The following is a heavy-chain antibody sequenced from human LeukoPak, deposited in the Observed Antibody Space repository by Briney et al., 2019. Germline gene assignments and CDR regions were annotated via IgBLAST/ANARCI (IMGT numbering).Heavy chain of an antibody. D-gene: IGHD3-16*01. Sequence: GWSLRLSRAASGFTLSSYSRNWVRQAPGKVQVWNSNNKEHGATAYADSVKGRFTISRDNAKNILYLQMNSLRAEDTAVYYCGRVRGGNWGQGTLVTVSS. J-gene: IGHJ4*02. CDR2: NKEHGAT. V-gene: IGHV3-74*01. CDR1: GFTLSSYS. CDR3: GRVRGGN.